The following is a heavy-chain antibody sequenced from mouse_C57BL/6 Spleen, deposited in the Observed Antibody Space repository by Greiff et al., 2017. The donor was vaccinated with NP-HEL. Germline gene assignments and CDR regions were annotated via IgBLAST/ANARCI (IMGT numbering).Heavy chain of an antibody. Sequence: VQLVESGAELMKPGASVKLSCKATGYTFTGYWIEWVKQRPGHGLEWIGEILPGSGSTNYNEKFKGKATFTADTSSNTAYMQLSSLTTEDSAIYYCARREDYYGSSYYAMDYWGQGTSVTVSS. CDR3: ARREDYYGSSYYAMDY. J-gene: IGHJ4*01. D-gene: IGHD1-1*01. CDR1: GYTFTGYW. CDR2: ILPGSGST. V-gene: IGHV1-9*01.